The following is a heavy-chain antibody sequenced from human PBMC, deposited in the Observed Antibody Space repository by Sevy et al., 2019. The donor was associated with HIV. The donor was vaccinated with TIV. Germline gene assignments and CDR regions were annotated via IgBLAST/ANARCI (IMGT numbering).Heavy chain of an antibody. Sequence: ASVKVSCKDSGGTFSNYAISWVRQAPGQGLEWMGGIIPIFGTVNYAQKFQGRVTISADESTSTAYMELSCLRTEDTAVYYCASDKKGSSSSEYYYFHGMDVWGQGTTVTVSS. CDR2: IIPIFGTV. CDR1: GGTFSNYA. J-gene: IGHJ6*02. CDR3: ASDKKGSSSSEYYYFHGMDV. D-gene: IGHD6-6*01. V-gene: IGHV1-69*13.